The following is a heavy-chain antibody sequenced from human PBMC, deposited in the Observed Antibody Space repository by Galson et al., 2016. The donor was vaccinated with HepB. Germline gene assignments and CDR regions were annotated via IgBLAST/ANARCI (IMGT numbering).Heavy chain of an antibody. CDR1: GYTFPNYG. D-gene: IGHD3-16*01. Sequence: SGYTFPNYGISWVRQAPGRGLEWMGWISAYNGNTKYAQKLQGRVTMTTDTSTSTAYMELRILRSDDTAVYYCARDPFVGGYPPFDYWGQGTLVTVSS. CDR3: ARDPFVGGYPPFDY. V-gene: IGHV1-18*01. CDR2: ISAYNGNT. J-gene: IGHJ4*02.